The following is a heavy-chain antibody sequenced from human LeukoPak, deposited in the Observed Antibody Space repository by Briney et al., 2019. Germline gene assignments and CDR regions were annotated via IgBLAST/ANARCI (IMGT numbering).Heavy chain of an antibody. Sequence: QAGRSLRLSCAASGFTFSTSAMSWVRQAPGKGLEWVSSISGSGGSTYYADSVKGRFTISRDNSKNALYLQMNNLRAEDTAVYYCAKGKEWVEEGEFDYWGQGTLVTVSS. CDR1: GFTFSTSA. CDR3: AKGKEWVEEGEFDY. J-gene: IGHJ4*02. V-gene: IGHV3-23*01. D-gene: IGHD3-16*01. CDR2: ISGSGGST.